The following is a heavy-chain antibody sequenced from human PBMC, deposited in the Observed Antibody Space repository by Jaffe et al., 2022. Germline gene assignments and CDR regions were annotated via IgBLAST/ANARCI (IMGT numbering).Heavy chain of an antibody. CDR3: VRAHVYASGCYDY. Sequence: EVQLVESGGGLVQPGGSLRLSCAASGFTFSSYWMSWVRQAPGKGLEWVANIKQDGSEKYYVDSVKGRFSISRDNAKNSLSLQMNSLRAEDMAVYYCVRAHVYASGCYDYWGQGTLVTVSS. CDR1: GFTFSSYW. CDR2: IKQDGSEK. J-gene: IGHJ4*02. V-gene: IGHV3-7*01. D-gene: IGHD6-19*01.